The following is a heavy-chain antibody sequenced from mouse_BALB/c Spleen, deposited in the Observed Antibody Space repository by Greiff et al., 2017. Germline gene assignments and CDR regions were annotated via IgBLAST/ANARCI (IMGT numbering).Heavy chain of an antibody. D-gene: IGHD1-1*01. V-gene: IGHV1-69*02. CDR1: GYTFTSYW. J-gene: IGHJ4*01. CDR3: TRGAFTTVVATGYYAMDY. CDR2: IYPSDSYT. Sequence: QVQLQQPGAELVRPGASVKLSCKASGYTFTSYWINWVKQRPGQGLEWIGNIYPSDSYTNYNQKFKDKATLTVDKSFSTAYMQLSSPTSEDSAVYYCTRGAFTTVVATGYYAMDYWGQGTSVTVSS.